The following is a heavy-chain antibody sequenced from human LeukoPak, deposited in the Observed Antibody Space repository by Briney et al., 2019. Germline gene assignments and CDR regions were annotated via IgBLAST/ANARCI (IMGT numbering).Heavy chain of an antibody. V-gene: IGHV4-31*03. CDR1: GGSISSGGYY. CDR2: IYYSGST. Sequence: SETLSLTCTVSGGSISSGGYYWSWIRQHPGKGLEWIGYIYYSGSTYYNPSLKSRVTISVDTSKNQFSLKLSSVTAADTAVYYRASRNSNYFDYYYGMDVWGQGTTVTVYS. J-gene: IGHJ6*02. CDR3: ASRNSNYFDYYYGMDV. D-gene: IGHD4-11*01.